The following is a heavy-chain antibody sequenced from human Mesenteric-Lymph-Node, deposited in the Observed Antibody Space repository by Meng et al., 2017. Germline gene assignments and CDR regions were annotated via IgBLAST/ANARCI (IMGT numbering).Heavy chain of an antibody. CDR1: GYTCTSFA. CDR2: INTNTGNP. CDR3: ARESPFDP. J-gene: IGHJ5*02. V-gene: IGHV7-4-1*02. Sequence: QEQRVQSGAELKKPGASVKVSCKASGYTCTSFAINWVRQAPGQGLEWVGRINTNTGNPAYAQGFTGRFVFSLDTSVSTAYLQISSLKAEDTAVYYCARESPFDPWGQGTLVTVSS.